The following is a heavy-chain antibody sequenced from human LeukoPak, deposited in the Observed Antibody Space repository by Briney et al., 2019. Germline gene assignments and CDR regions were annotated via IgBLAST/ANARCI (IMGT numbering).Heavy chain of an antibody. Sequence: SETLSLTCTVSSGSINGYYWGWIRQPPGKGLEWIGSIYHSGSTYYNPSLKSRVTISVDTSKNQFSLKLSSVTAADTAVYYCGGFGGGYFDYWGQGTLVTVSS. D-gene: IGHD3-10*01. V-gene: IGHV4-38-2*02. CDR2: IYHSGST. CDR3: GGFGGGYFDY. CDR1: SGSINGYY. J-gene: IGHJ4*02.